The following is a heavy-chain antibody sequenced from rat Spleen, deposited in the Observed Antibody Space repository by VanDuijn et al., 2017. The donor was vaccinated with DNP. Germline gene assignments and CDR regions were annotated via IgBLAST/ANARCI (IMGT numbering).Heavy chain of an antibody. V-gene: IGHV5S10*01. CDR3: ATHRGY. CDR2: IIYDGSRP. CDR1: GFTFSDYN. Sequence: EVQLVESGGGLVQPGGSLKLSCAASGFTFSDYNMAWVRQAPKKGLEWVATIIYDGSRPYYRDSVKGRFTISRDNPKSTLYLQMDSLRSEDTATYYCATHRGYWGQGVMVTVSS. J-gene: IGHJ2*01.